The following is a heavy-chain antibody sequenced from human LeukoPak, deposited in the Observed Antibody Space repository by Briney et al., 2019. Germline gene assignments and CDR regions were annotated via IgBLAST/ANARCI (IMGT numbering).Heavy chain of an antibody. CDR1: GFTFSIYS. J-gene: IGHJ4*02. CDR3: AKDRHLKVQLPDY. V-gene: IGHV3-48*04. Sequence: GGSLRLSCAASGFTFSIYSMNWVRQAPGKGLEWVSYISTSSSTIYYADSVKGRFTISRDNAKNSLYLQMNSLRAEDTALYYCAKDRHLKVQLPDYWGQGTLVTVSS. CDR2: ISTSSSTI. D-gene: IGHD6-6*01.